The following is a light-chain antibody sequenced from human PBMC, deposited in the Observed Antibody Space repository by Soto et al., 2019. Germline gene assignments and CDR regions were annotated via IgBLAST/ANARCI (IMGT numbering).Light chain of an antibody. CDR3: SSYTTTSTYV. J-gene: IGLJ1*01. Sequence: QPVLTQPPSVSGSPGQSVAISCTGTNSDVGSYNRVSWYQQPPGTAPKLIIYDVSNRPSGVPDRFSGSKSGNTASLTISGLQAEDEADYYCSSYTTTSTYVFGIGTKVTVL. CDR1: NSDVGSYNR. V-gene: IGLV2-18*02. CDR2: DVS.